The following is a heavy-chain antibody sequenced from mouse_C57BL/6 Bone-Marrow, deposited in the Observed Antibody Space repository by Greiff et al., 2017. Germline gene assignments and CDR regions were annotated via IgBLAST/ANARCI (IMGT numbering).Heavy chain of an antibody. Sequence: VKLQQSGAELVKPGASVKLSCKASGYTFTSYWMHWVKQRPGQGLEWIGMIHPNSGSTNYNEKFKSKATLTVDKSSSTAYMQLSSLTSEDSAVYYCARITTVVATNFDVWGTGTTVTVSS. CDR3: ARITTVVATNFDV. CDR1: GYTFTSYW. V-gene: IGHV1-64*01. J-gene: IGHJ1*03. D-gene: IGHD1-1*01. CDR2: IHPNSGST.